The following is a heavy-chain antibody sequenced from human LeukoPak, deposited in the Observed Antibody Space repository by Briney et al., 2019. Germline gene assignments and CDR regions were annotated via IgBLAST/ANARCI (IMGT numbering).Heavy chain of an antibody. CDR2: IYSGGST. Sequence: PGGSLRLSCAASGFTVSSNYMSWVRQAPGKGLEWVPVIYSGGSTYYADSVKGRFTISRDNSKHTLYLPMNSLRAEDTAVYYCARTNGYSGYVSYAHWGQGTLVTVSS. CDR3: ARTNGYSGYVSYAH. CDR1: GFTVSSNY. V-gene: IGHV3-53*01. D-gene: IGHD5-12*01. J-gene: IGHJ4*02.